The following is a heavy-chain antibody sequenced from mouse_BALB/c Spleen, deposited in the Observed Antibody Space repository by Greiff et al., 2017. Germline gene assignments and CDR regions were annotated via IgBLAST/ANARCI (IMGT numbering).Heavy chain of an antibody. CDR1: GFTFSSYG. Sequence: DVMLVESGGDLVKPGGSLKLSCAASGFTFSSYGMSWVRQTPDKRLEWVATISSGGSYTYYPDSVKGRFTISRDNAKNTLYLQMSSLKSEDTAMYYCARQGDGYSYAMDYWGQGTSVTVSS. CDR3: ARQGDGYSYAMDY. D-gene: IGHD2-3*01. V-gene: IGHV5-6*02. J-gene: IGHJ4*01. CDR2: ISSGGSYT.